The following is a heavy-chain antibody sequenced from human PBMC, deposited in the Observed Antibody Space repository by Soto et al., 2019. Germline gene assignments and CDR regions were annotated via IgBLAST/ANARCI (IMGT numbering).Heavy chain of an antibody. CDR3: AKDQWAYSGYCSSTSCYTSPFDP. CDR1: GFTFSSYA. Sequence: GGSLRLSCAASGFTFSSYAMSWVRQAPGKGLEWVSAISGSVGSTYYADSVKGRFTISRDNSKNTLYLQMNSLRAEDTAVYYCAKDQWAYSGYCSSTSCYTSPFDPWGQGTLVTVSS. V-gene: IGHV3-23*01. J-gene: IGHJ5*02. D-gene: IGHD2-2*02. CDR2: ISGSVGST.